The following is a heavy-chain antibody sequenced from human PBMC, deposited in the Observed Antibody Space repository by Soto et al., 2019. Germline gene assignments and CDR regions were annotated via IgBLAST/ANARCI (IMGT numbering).Heavy chain of an antibody. CDR1: GGSISSYY. CDR3: ATRRVLRYFDFPFDP. Sequence: KASETLSLTCTVSGGSISSYYWSWIRQPPGKGLEWIGYIYYSGSTNYNPSLKSRVTISVDTSKNQFSLKLSSVTAADTAVYYCATRRVLRYFDFPFDPWGQGTLVTVSS. D-gene: IGHD3-9*01. V-gene: IGHV4-59*01. CDR2: IYYSGST. J-gene: IGHJ5*02.